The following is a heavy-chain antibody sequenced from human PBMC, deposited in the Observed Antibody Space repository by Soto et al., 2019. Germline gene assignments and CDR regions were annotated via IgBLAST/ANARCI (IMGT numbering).Heavy chain of an antibody. J-gene: IGHJ5*02. CDR1: GFSLSTTGVG. V-gene: IGHV2-5*02. CDR2: MYWADYK. Sequence: QITLKESGPTLVKPTQTLTLTCTFSGFSLSTTGVGVGWIRQPPGKSLEWLALMYWADYKRYSQSLKSRLTITKDTAKSQVVLTMTNMDPVDTATYYCAPRQGSTVVNGHNWFDPCGQGTLVTVSS. CDR3: APRQGSTVVNGHNWFDP. D-gene: IGHD2-15*01.